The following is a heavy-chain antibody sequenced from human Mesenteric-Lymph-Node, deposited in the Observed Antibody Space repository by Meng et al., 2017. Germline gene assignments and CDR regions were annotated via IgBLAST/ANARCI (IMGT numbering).Heavy chain of an antibody. CDR3: ARGWYSSYYFDY. Sequence: QVQLVQSGAEVKKPGASVKVSCKASGYTFTSYGISWVRQAPGQGLEWMGWMNPRSANTGYAQKFQGRVTMTSDTSITTGYMELSNLRSEDTAVYYCARGWYSSYYFDYWGQGTLVTVSS. V-gene: IGHV1-8*02. CDR2: MNPRSANT. D-gene: IGHD4-11*01. CDR1: GYTFTSYG. J-gene: IGHJ4*02.